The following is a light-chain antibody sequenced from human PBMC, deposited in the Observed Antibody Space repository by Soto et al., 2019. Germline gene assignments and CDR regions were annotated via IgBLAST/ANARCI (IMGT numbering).Light chain of an antibody. CDR3: HQYNNWPRALT. CDR2: GAS. Sequence: EIVMTQSPATLSVSPGERATLSCRASQSVSSNLAWYQQKPGQAPRLLIYGASTRATDIPARFSGSGSGTEFTLTISILQSEDFAVYYCHQYNNWPRALTFGGGTKVEIK. CDR1: QSVSSN. J-gene: IGKJ4*01. V-gene: IGKV3-15*01.